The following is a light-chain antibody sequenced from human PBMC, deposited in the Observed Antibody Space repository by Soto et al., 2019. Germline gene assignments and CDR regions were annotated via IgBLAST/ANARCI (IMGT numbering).Light chain of an antibody. J-gene: IGKJ1*01. V-gene: IGKV1-5*01. Sequence: DIHTTQSPSTLSASVGDRVTITCRASQSISSWLAWYQQKPGKAPKLLIYDASSLESGVPSRFSGSGSGTEFTLTISSLQPDDFATYYCQQYNSYSWTFGQGTKVDIK. CDR1: QSISSW. CDR3: QQYNSYSWT. CDR2: DAS.